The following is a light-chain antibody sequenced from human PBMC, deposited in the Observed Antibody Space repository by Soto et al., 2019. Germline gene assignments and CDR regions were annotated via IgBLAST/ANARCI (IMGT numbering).Light chain of an antibody. CDR2: GAS. V-gene: IGKV3-20*01. J-gene: IGKJ5*01. CDR1: QSVSSSY. Sequence: EIVLTQSPGTLSLSPGERATLSCRASQSVSSSYLAWYQQKPGQAPRLLIYGASNRATGIPDRFSGSGSGTDFTLTISRLEPEDFAMYYCHQYGISPPVTFGQGTRLAI. CDR3: HQYGISPPVT.